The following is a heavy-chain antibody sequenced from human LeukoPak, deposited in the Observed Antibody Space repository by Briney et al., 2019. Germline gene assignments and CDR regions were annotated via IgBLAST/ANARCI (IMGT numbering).Heavy chain of an antibody. V-gene: IGHV3-30*02. CDR1: GFTFSSYG. J-gene: IGHJ5*02. D-gene: IGHD6-13*01. Sequence: PGGSLRLSCAASGFTFSSYGMHWVRQAPGKGLEWVAFIRYDGSNKYYADSVKGRFTISRDNSKNTLYLQVNSLRAEDTAVYYCAKDREEQQLADHWGQGTLVTVSS. CDR2: IRYDGSNK. CDR3: AKDREEQQLADH.